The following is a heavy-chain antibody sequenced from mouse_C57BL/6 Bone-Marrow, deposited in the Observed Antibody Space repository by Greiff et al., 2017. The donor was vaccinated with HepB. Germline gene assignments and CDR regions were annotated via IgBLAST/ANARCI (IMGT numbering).Heavy chain of an antibody. D-gene: IGHD1-1*01. V-gene: IGHV5-4*01. J-gene: IGHJ3*01. CDR2: ISDGGSYT. Sequence: EVQLVESGGGLVKPGGSLKLSCAASGFTFSSYAMSWVRQTPEKRLEWVATISDGGSYTYYPDNVKGRFTISRDNAKNNLYLQMSHLKSEDTAMYYCASEVLRYLAWFAYWGQGTLVTVSA. CDR3: ASEVLRYLAWFAY. CDR1: GFTFSSYA.